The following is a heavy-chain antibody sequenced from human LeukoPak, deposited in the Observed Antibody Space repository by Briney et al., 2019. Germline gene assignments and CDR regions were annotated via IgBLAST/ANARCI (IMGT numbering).Heavy chain of an antibody. Sequence: PGGSLRLSCAASGFTFSSYAMSWVRQAPGKGLEWVSAISGSGGSTYYADSVKGRFTISRDNSKNTLYLQMNSLRAEDTAVYYCAKAGPYSSYHPNAFDIWGQGTMVTVSS. CDR2: ISGSGGST. V-gene: IGHV3-23*01. J-gene: IGHJ3*02. CDR1: GFTFSSYA. D-gene: IGHD6-6*01. CDR3: AKAGPYSSYHPNAFDI.